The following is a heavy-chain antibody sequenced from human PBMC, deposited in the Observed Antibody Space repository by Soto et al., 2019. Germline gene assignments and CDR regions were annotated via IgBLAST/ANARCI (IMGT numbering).Heavy chain of an antibody. Sequence: WVSLRLSCAASGFTFTRYSMNWVRQAPGKGLEWVSSISSTTNYIYYADSMKGRFTVSRDNAKNSVYLEMNSLSAEDTAVYYCARESEDLTSNFDYWGQGTLVTVSS. V-gene: IGHV3-21*01. CDR2: ISSTTNYI. CDR3: ARESEDLTSNFDY. CDR1: GFTFTRYS. J-gene: IGHJ4*02.